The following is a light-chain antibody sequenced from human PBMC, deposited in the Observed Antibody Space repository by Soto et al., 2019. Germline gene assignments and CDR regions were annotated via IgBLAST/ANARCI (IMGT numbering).Light chain of an antibody. Sequence: QSALTQPASVSGSPGQSITISCTGTNSDIGGYNYVSWYQHLPGKAPKLLIYGVTNRPAGVSNRFSGSKSGNTASLTISGRQAEDEADYYCTSYTSITILVFGGGTKVTVL. CDR2: GVT. CDR1: NSDIGGYNY. J-gene: IGLJ2*01. V-gene: IGLV2-14*01. CDR3: TSYTSITILV.